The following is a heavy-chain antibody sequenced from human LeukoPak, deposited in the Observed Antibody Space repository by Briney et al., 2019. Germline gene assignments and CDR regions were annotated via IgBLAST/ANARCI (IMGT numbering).Heavy chain of an antibody. V-gene: IGHV4-34*01. D-gene: IGHD6-13*01. CDR3: ARDSSWAFDY. CDR2: INHSGST. CDR1: GGSFSGYY. J-gene: IGHJ4*02. Sequence: SETLSLTCAVYGGSFSGYYWSWIRQPPGKGLEWIGEINHSGSTNYNPSLKSRVTISVDTSENQFSLKLSSVTAADTAVYYCARDSSWAFDYWGQGTLVTVSS.